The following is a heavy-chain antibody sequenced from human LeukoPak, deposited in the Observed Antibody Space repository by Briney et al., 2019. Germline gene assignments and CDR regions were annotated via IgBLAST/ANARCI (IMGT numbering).Heavy chain of an antibody. CDR2: IIPILGIA. J-gene: IGHJ6*02. CDR1: GGTFSSYA. D-gene: IGHD1-26*01. CDR3: ASRSGSYFGYYYYGMDV. V-gene: IGHV1-69*04. Sequence: SVKASCKASGGTFSSYAISWVRQAPGQRLEWMGRIIPILGIANYAQKFQGRVTITADKSTSTAYMELSSLRSEDTAVYYCASRSGSYFGYYYYGMDVWGQGTTVTVSS.